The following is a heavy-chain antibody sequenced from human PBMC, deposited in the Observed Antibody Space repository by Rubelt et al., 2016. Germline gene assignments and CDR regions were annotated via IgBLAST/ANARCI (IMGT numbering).Heavy chain of an antibody. V-gene: IGHV3-15*07. CDR3: TTDGSYYDYGWGSYWPGT. CDR2: IKSKTDGGTA. CDR1: SNAW. Sequence: SNAWMNWVRQAPGKGLEWVGRIKSKTDGGTADYAAPVKGRFTISRDDSKNTLYLQMNSLKTEDTAGYYCTTDGSYYDYGWGSYWPGTWGQGTLVTVSS. D-gene: IGHD3-16*01. J-gene: IGHJ5*02.